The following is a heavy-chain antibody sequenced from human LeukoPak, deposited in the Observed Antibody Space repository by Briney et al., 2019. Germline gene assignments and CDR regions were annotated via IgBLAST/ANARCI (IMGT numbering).Heavy chain of an antibody. CDR2: ISSSGSTI. CDR3: ARDLGTSYYYDSSGPGL. Sequence: GGSLRLSCAASGFTFSSYEMNWVRQAPGKGLEWVSYISSSGSTIYYADSVKGRFTISRDNAKNSLYLQMNSLRAEDTAVYYCARDLGTSYYYDSSGPGLWGQGTLVTVSS. CDR1: GFTFSSYE. J-gene: IGHJ4*02. D-gene: IGHD3-22*01. V-gene: IGHV3-48*03.